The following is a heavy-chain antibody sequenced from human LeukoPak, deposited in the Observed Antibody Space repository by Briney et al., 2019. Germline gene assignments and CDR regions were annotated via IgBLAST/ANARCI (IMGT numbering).Heavy chain of an antibody. CDR3: ASYKDDYSNSCWFDP. CDR2: IKQDGSEK. Sequence: PGGSLRLSCAASGFTFSSYWMSWVRQAPGKGLEWVANIKQDGSEKYYVDSVKGRFTISRDNAKNSLYLQMNSLRAEDTAVYYCASYKDDYSNSCWFDPWGQGTLVTVSS. J-gene: IGHJ5*02. D-gene: IGHD4-11*01. V-gene: IGHV3-7*01. CDR1: GFTFSSYW.